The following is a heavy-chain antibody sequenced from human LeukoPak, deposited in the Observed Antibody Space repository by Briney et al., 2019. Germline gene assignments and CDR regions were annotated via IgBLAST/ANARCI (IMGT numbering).Heavy chain of an antibody. CDR3: GSRPAAPLGPLDY. CDR1: GFTFSKCA. CDR2: YTGSGGST. J-gene: IGHJ4*02. D-gene: IGHD2-2*01. V-gene: IGHV3-23*01. Sequence: GGSLRLSCAASGFTFSKCAMTWVRQIPGKGLEWISIYTGSGGSTYYTDSVKGRFTVSRDNSKNTLYLQMNNLRVDDTATYFCGSRPAAPLGPLDYWGQGTLVTVSS.